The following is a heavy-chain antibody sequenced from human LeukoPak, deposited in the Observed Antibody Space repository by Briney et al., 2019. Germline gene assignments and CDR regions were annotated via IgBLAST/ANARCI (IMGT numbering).Heavy chain of an antibody. CDR3: ARGPTISETGYFDY. Sequence: SETLSLTCAVYGGSFIAYYWSWIRQSPGKGLEWIAEINHRGDTNYNPSVKSRVSISVDTSKNQFSLKVTSLTAADTAVYYCARGPTISETGYFDYWGQGTLVTVSS. D-gene: IGHD1-1*01. CDR1: GGSFIAYY. J-gene: IGHJ4*03. CDR2: INHRGDT. V-gene: IGHV4-34*01.